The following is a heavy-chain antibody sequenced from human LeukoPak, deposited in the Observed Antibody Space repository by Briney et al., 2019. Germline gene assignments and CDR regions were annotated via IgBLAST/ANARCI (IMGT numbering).Heavy chain of an antibody. V-gene: IGHV3-23*01. CDR2: ISTSGVST. J-gene: IGHJ2*01. D-gene: IGHD3/OR15-3a*01. CDR1: GFTFSSYA. Sequence: GGSLRLSCAASGFTFSSYAMSWVRQAPGKGLEWVSAISTSGVSTHYADSVKGRFTISIDNSKNTLYLQMNSLRAEDTAVYYCAKDWTGTKPFDLWGRGTLVTVSS. CDR3: AKDWTGTKPFDL.